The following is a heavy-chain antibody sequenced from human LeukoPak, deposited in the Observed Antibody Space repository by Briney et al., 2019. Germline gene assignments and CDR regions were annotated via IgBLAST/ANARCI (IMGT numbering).Heavy chain of an antibody. CDR2: IMGDGGST. CDR3: AKDVLLWFGELPTTFDY. CDR1: GFTFSSYA. Sequence: GGSLRLSCAASGFTFSSYAMSWVRQAPGKGLGWVSAIMGDGGSTYYADSVKGGFTISRDNSKNTLYLQMNSLRAEDTAVYYCAKDVLLWFGELPTTFDYWGQGTLVTVSS. V-gene: IGHV3-23*01. D-gene: IGHD3-10*01. J-gene: IGHJ4*02.